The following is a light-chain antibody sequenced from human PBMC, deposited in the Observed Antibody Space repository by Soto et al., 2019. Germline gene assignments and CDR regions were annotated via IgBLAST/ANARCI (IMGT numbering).Light chain of an antibody. Sequence: EIVMTQSPATLSVSPGERITISCRASQSVGSNLAWYQQTPGQPPSLLIYTTSTRAAGVPARFSGSGSGTECTLTIDSLQSEDFVLYYCQQYNSWPRTFGQGTRVEIK. CDR1: QSVGSN. CDR2: TTS. J-gene: IGKJ1*01. V-gene: IGKV3-15*01. CDR3: QQYNSWPRT.